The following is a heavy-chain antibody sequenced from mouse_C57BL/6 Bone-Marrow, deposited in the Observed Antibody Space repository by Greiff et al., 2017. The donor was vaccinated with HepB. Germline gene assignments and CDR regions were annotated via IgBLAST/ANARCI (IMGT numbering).Heavy chain of an antibody. V-gene: IGHV5-4*01. J-gene: IGHJ2*01. Sequence: EVKLMESGGGLVKPGGSLKLSCAASGFTFSSYAMSWVRQTPEKRLEWVATISDGGSYTYYPDNVKGRFTISRDNAKNNLYLQMSHLKSEDTAMYYCARDQNTTVVDYWGQGTTLTVSS. CDR2: ISDGGSYT. D-gene: IGHD1-1*01. CDR1: GFTFSSYA. CDR3: ARDQNTTVVDY.